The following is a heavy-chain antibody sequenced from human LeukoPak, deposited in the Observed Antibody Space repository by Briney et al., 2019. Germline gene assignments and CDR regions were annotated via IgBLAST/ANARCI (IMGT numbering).Heavy chain of an antibody. CDR2: FDPEDGET. Sequence: ASVKVSCKVSGYTLTELSMHWVRQAPGKGLEWMGGFDPEDGETIYAQKFQGRVTMTEETSTDTAYMELSSLRSEDTAVYYCATVSGYSYGPFDYWGQGTLVTVSS. CDR1: GYTLTELS. CDR3: ATVSGYSYGPFDY. J-gene: IGHJ4*02. D-gene: IGHD5-18*01. V-gene: IGHV1-24*01.